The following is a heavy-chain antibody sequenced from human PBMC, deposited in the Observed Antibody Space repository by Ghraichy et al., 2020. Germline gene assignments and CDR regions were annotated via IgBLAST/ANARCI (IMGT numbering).Heavy chain of an antibody. CDR2: ISSNGGST. V-gene: IGHV3-64D*06. D-gene: IGHD6-19*01. J-gene: IGHJ4*02. Sequence: GGSLRLSCSASGFTFSSYAMHWVRQAPGKGLEYVSAISSNGGSTYYADSVKGRFTISRDNSKNTLYLQMSSLRAEDTAVYYCVKDLELAVAGTNFDYWGQGTLVTVSS. CDR3: VKDLELAVAGTNFDY. CDR1: GFTFSSYA.